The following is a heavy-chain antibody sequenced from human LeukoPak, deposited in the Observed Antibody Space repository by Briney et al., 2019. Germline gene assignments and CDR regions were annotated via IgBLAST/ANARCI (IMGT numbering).Heavy chain of an antibody. CDR2: IYYSGST. V-gene: IGHV4-59*11. Sequence: PSETLSLTCTVSGGSISRHYWSWIRQPPGKGLEWIGYIYYSGSTNYNPSLKSRVTISVDTSKNQFSLKLGSVTAADTAVYYCASSGGDGGDLNWFDPWGQGTLVTVSS. J-gene: IGHJ5*02. CDR3: ASSGGDGGDLNWFDP. D-gene: IGHD2-21*02. CDR1: GGSISRHY.